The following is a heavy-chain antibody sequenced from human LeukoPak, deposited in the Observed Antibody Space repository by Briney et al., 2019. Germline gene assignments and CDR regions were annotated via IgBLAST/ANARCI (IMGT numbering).Heavy chain of an antibody. V-gene: IGHV4-39*07. CDR1: GASISGSGYY. D-gene: IGHD3-22*01. Sequence: PSETLSLTCAVSGASISGSGYYLGWIRQPPGKGLEWIGNIYYTGSTYYNASLQSRVTISIDMSKNQFSLKLTSVTAADTAVYYCAREGSSGAFDYWGQGTLVTVSS. J-gene: IGHJ4*02. CDR2: IYYTGST. CDR3: AREGSSGAFDY.